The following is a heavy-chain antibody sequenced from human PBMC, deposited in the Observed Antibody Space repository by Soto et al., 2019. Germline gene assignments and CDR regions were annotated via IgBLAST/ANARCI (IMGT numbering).Heavy chain of an antibody. D-gene: IGHD3-10*01. J-gene: IGHJ4*02. Sequence: ASVKVSCKPSGHTFSAYYIHWVRQAPGQGLEWMGWINPNSGGTNYAQKFQGRVTMTRDTSSRTVYMELSRLRSDDTAVYYCARDPGFGGYSPSPPLNYWGQGTLVTVSS. CDR1: GHTFSAYY. V-gene: IGHV1-2*02. CDR2: INPNSGGT. CDR3: ARDPGFGGYSPSPPLNY.